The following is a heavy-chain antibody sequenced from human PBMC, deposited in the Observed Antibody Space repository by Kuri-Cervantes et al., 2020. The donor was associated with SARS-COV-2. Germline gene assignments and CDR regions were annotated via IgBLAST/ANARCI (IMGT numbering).Heavy chain of an antibody. CDR3: ARHALVGATLTWYFDY. CDR1: GGSISGSY. CDR2: IYSSGST. V-gene: IGHV4-59*08. D-gene: IGHD1-26*01. J-gene: IGHJ4*02. Sequence: GSLRLSCTISGGSISGSYWSWIRQPPGKGLEWIGFIYSSGSTNYNPSLKSRVTMSVVTSKSLFSLKLSSVTAADTAVYYCARHALVGATLTWYFDYWGQGTLVTVSS.